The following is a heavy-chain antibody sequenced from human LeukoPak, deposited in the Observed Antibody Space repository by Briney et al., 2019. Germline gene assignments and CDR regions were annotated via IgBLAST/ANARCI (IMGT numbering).Heavy chain of an antibody. CDR2: INPSGGSA. CDR3: ARDMAYGGNSDFDY. Sequence: ASVKVSCKASGYTFTSYGISWVRQAPGQGLEWMGIINPSGGSASYAQKFQGRVTMTRDTFTSTVYMELSSLRSEDTAVYYCARDMAYGGNSDFDYWGQGTLVTVSS. D-gene: IGHD4-23*01. CDR1: GYTFTSYG. J-gene: IGHJ4*02. V-gene: IGHV1-46*01.